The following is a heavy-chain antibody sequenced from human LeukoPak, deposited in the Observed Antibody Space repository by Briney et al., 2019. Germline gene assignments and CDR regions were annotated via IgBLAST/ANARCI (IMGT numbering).Heavy chain of an antibody. J-gene: IGHJ6*03. Sequence: PSQTLSLTCTVSGGSISSGSYYWSWIRQPAGKGLEWIGRIYTSGSTNYNPSLKSRVTISVDTSKNQFSLKLSSVTAADTAVYYCAREISDIVVENYYYYMDVWGKGTTVTVSS. V-gene: IGHV4-61*02. D-gene: IGHD2-2*01. CDR2: IYTSGST. CDR3: AREISDIVVENYYYYMDV. CDR1: GGSISSGSYY.